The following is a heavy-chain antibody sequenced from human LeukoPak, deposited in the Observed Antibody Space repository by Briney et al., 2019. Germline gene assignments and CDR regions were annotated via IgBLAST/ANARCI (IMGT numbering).Heavy chain of an antibody. D-gene: IGHD2-8*01. J-gene: IGHJ5*02. V-gene: IGHV4-39*01. CDR3: ARLLSCVNGVCFNWFDP. CDR1: GRSLRSNSYY. Sequence: SETLSLTCTVSGRSLRSNSYYWGWIRQPPGKGLEWIGSIYYSGSTYYNPSLKSRVTISVDTSKNQFSLKLSSVTAADTAVYYCARLLSCVNGVCFNWFDPWGQGTLVTVSS. CDR2: IYYSGST.